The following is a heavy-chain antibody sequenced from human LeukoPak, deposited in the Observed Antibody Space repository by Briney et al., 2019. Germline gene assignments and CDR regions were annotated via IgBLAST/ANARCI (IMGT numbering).Heavy chain of an antibody. CDR3: ATRGTYYYGSGSCWNWFDP. D-gene: IGHD3-10*01. CDR2: IIPIFGTA. CDR1: GGTFSSYA. V-gene: IGHV1-69*13. Sequence: SVKVSCKASGGTFSSYAISWVRQAPGQGLEWMGGIIPIFGTANYAQKFQGRVTITADESTSTAYMELSSLRSEDTAVYYCATRGTYYYGSGSCWNWFDPWGQGTLVTVSS. J-gene: IGHJ5*02.